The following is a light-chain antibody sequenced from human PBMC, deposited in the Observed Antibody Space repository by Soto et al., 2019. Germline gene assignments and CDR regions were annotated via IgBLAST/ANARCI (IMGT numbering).Light chain of an antibody. CDR1: QGIGNA. V-gene: IGKV1-27*01. Sequence: DIQLTQSPSSLSASVGDRVTITCRASQGIGNALAWYQQRPGKVPKLLISGASTLQSGVSSRFSGSGFGTDFTLTISSLQPDDVAIYYCQKYDSTSAFGPGTKVDIK. CDR3: QKYDSTSA. J-gene: IGKJ1*01. CDR2: GAS.